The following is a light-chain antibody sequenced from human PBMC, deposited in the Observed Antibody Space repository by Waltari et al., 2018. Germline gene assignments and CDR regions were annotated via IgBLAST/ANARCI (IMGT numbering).Light chain of an antibody. CDR1: SSDVGGYNY. J-gene: IGLJ2*01. CDR2: DVN. CDR3: SSYRRSDIVV. Sequence: QSALTQPASVSGSPGQSITISCTGTSSDVGGYNYVSWYQPHPGKAPKIMIYDVNDRPSGVSNRFSGSKSGNTASLTISGLQAEDEADYYCSSYRRSDIVVFGGGTKLTVL. V-gene: IGLV2-14*03.